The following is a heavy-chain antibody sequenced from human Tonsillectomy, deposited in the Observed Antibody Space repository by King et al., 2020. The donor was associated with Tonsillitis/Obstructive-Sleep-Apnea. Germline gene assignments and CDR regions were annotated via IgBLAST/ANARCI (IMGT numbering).Heavy chain of an antibody. CDR1: GGSISSSSYY. D-gene: IGHD1-1*01. J-gene: IGHJ3*02. V-gene: IGHV4-39*01. CDR2: IYYSGST. Sequence: QLQESGPGLVKPSETLSLTCTVSGGSISSSSYYWGWIRQPPGKGLEWIGSIYYSGSTYYNPSLKSRVTISVDTSKNQFSLKLSSVTAADTAVYYCARPTTTGTTLSAFDIWGQGTMVTVSS. CDR3: ARPTTTGTTLSAFDI.